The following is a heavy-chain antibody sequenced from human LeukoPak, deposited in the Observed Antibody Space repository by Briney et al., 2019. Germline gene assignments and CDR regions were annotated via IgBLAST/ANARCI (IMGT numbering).Heavy chain of an antibody. D-gene: IGHD3-3*01. CDR2: IKQDGSEK. CDR3: ARVRTYYDFWSGYYTFDY. Sequence: GGSLRLSCAASGFTFSSYWMSWVRQAPGKGLGWVANIKQDGSEKYYVDSVKGRFTISRDNAKNSLYLQMNSLRAEDTAVYYCARVRTYYDFWSGYYTFDYWGQGTLVTVSS. V-gene: IGHV3-7*01. CDR1: GFTFSSYW. J-gene: IGHJ4*02.